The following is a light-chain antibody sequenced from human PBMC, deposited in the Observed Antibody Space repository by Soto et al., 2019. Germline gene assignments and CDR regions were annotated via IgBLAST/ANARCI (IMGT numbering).Light chain of an antibody. CDR2: GAS. V-gene: IGKV3D-15*01. J-gene: IGKJ1*01. CDR1: QSVSSN. Sequence: EIVMTQSPATLSVSPGERATLSCRASQSVSSNLAWYQQKPGQAPRLLIYGASTRATDVPARFSGSGSGTEFTLTISSLQSEDFAVYYCQQYNNWPSTFGQGTKVDI. CDR3: QQYNNWPST.